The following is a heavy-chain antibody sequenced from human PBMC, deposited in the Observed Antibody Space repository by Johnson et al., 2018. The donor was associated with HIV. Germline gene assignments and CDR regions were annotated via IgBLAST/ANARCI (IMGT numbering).Heavy chain of an antibody. CDR3: AKPLVGATRDDAFDV. D-gene: IGHD1-26*01. CDR2: IKPDGSDK. Sequence: QLVESGGGLVQPGGSLRLSCAASGFTFNSYAMSWVRQGPGKGLAWVANIKPDGSDKYYVDSAKGRFPISRDNSKNTLYLQMNSLSAEDTAVYYCAKPLVGATRDDAFDVWGQGTMVTVSS. J-gene: IGHJ3*01. CDR1: GFTFNSYA. V-gene: IGHV3-7*01.